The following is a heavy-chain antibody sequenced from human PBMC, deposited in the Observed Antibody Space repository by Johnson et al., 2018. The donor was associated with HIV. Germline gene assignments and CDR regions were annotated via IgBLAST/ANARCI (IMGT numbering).Heavy chain of an antibody. V-gene: IGHV3-64*01. CDR1: GFTFSSYA. Sequence: VQLVESGGGLVQPGGSLRLSCAASGFTFSSYAMHWVRQAPGKGLEYVSAISSNGGSTYYANSVKGRFTISRDNSKNTLYLQMNSLRAEDTAVYYCARVRWLQLGAFDIWGQGTMVTVSS. J-gene: IGHJ3*02. CDR2: ISSNGGST. CDR3: ARVRWLQLGAFDI. D-gene: IGHD5-24*01.